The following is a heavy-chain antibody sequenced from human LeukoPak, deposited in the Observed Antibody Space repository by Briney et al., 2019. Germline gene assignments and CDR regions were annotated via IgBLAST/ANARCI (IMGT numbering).Heavy chain of an antibody. Sequence: GGSLGLSCEVSGFTFSSYWMNWVRQAPGKGLEWVANIKQDGSDKYYVDSVKGRFTISRDNAKNSLYLQMNSLRAEDTAVYYCARVSGNYYRWFDSWGQGTLVTVSS. V-gene: IGHV3-7*01. J-gene: IGHJ5*01. D-gene: IGHD1-26*01. CDR2: IKQDGSDK. CDR1: GFTFSSYW. CDR3: ARVSGNYYRWFDS.